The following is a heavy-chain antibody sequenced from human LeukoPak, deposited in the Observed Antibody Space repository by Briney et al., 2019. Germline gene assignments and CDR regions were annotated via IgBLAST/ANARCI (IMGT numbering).Heavy chain of an antibody. Sequence: GGSLRLSCAASGFIFSSFAMSWVRQAPGKGLEWVSVLSGSGRTTYYADSVKGRFTISRDNSKNTLYLQMNSLRAEDTAIYYCATTRSGALIAAAAYWGQGTLVTVSS. CDR2: LSGSGRTT. CDR1: GFIFSSFA. J-gene: IGHJ4*02. CDR3: ATTRSGALIAAAAY. D-gene: IGHD6-13*01. V-gene: IGHV3-23*01.